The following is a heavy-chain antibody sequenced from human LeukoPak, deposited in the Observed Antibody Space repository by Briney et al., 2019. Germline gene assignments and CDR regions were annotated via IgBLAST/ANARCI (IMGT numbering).Heavy chain of an antibody. CDR2: IGSTGDYI. CDR1: GFIFSTYS. V-gene: IGHV3-21*01. D-gene: IGHD2-2*01. CDR3: ARSVAAARASDI. J-gene: IGHJ3*02. Sequence: KPGGSLRLSCSASGFIFSTYSMNWVRQAPGKGLEWVSYIGSTGDYIFYADSVKGRFTISRDNAKNSLYLQMNSLRDEDTAVYYCARSVAAARASDIWGQGIMVTVSS.